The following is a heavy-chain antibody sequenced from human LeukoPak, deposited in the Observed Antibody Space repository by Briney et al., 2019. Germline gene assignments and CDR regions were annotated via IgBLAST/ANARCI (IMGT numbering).Heavy chain of an antibody. V-gene: IGHV3-23*01. Sequence: PGGPLRLSCTASGFPFSSYAMSWVRQAPGKGLEWVSSIISSGGVTYYTDSLKGRFTISRDNSRNTVYLQMDSLRAEDSAVYYCAKNAGYSYGLYYFDYWGQGTLVTVSS. D-gene: IGHD5-18*01. CDR2: IISSGGVT. J-gene: IGHJ4*02. CDR1: GFPFSSYA. CDR3: AKNAGYSYGLYYFDY.